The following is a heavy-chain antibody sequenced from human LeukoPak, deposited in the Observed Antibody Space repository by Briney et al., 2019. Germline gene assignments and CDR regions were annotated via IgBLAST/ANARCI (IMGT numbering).Heavy chain of an antibody. V-gene: IGHV3-23*01. CDR2: ISGGGDST. CDR1: GFTFRQYV. J-gene: IGHJ4*02. Sequence: GGSLRLSCAASGFTFRQYVMSWVRQAPGKGLEWVSLISGGGDSTYYADSVKGRFTISRDNAKNSLYLQMNSLRAEDTAVYYCARDLTDYDILTGYYRHDYWGQGTLVTVSS. CDR3: ARDLTDYDILTGYYRHDY. D-gene: IGHD3-9*01.